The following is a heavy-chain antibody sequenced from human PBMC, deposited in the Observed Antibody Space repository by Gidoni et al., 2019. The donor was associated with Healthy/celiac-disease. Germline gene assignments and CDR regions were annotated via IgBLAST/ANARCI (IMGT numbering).Heavy chain of an antibody. CDR2: ITHSGST. V-gene: IGHV4-34*01. CDR1: GGSFSGYD. Sequence: QVPLQQWGAGRLKPSETLSLTCAVYGGSFSGYDWSWSRQPPGKGLEWIGEITHSGSTTYNPALQSRVTISVDTSKYQFSLELSSVTAADTAVYYCARGDNYEFWSGYHVGAFDIWGQGTMVTVSS. J-gene: IGHJ3*02. CDR3: ARGDNYEFWSGYHVGAFDI. D-gene: IGHD3-3*01.